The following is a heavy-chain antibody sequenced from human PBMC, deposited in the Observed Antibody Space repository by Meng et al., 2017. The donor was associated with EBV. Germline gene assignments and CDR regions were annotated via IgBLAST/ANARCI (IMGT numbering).Heavy chain of an antibody. CDR3: VRELVGGTFDY. V-gene: IGHV1-46*01. Sequence: QVLSGAAGAEVKTPGASWKVSCKASGYTFTSYYLHWVRQAPGQGLEWMGIIIPAGGNTNYAQKFRGRFTMTRDTSTSTVYMDLSILTSEDTAVYYCVRELVGGTFDYWGQGTLVTVSS. D-gene: IGHD1/OR15-1a*01. CDR1: GYTFTSYY. CDR2: IIPAGGNT. J-gene: IGHJ4*02.